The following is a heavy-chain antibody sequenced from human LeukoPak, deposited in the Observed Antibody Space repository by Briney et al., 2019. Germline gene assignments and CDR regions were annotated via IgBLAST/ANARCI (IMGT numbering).Heavy chain of an antibody. CDR1: GFTFRNYI. V-gene: IGHV3-7*01. Sequence: GGSLRLSCAASGFTFRNYIISWVRQAPGKGLEWVANMRQDGSEKFYVDSVKGRFTISRDNAKNSLSLQMNSLRAEDTAVYYCARGSEPYDFWSGYSNWFDPWGQGTLVTVSS. D-gene: IGHD3-3*01. CDR3: ARGSEPYDFWSGYSNWFDP. J-gene: IGHJ5*02. CDR2: MRQDGSEK.